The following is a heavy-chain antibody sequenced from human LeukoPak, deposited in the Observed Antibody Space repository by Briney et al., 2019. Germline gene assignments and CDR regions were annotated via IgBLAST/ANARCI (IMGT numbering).Heavy chain of an antibody. CDR2: INHSGST. J-gene: IGHJ3*02. V-gene: IGHV4-34*01. D-gene: IGHD3-10*01. CDR3: ARYKEGSGSYYPDAFDI. Sequence: SETLSLTCAVYGGSFSGYYWSWIRQPPGKGLEWIGEINHSGSTNYNPSLKSRVTISVDTSKNQFSLKLSSVTAADTAVYYCARYKEGSGSYYPDAFDIWGQGTMVTVSS. CDR1: GGSFSGYY.